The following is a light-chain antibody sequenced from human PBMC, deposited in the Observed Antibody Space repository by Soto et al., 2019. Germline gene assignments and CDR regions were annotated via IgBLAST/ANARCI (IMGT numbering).Light chain of an antibody. CDR2: AAS. Sequence: IPLTQSPSSLSASVGDRVTITCRASQGISSYLAWYQQKPGKAPKLLIYAASTLQSGVPSRFSGSGSGTDFTLTISSLQPEDFATYYCQQSYSTPRTFGPGTKVDI. V-gene: IGKV1-39*01. CDR1: QGISSY. CDR3: QQSYSTPRT. J-gene: IGKJ3*01.